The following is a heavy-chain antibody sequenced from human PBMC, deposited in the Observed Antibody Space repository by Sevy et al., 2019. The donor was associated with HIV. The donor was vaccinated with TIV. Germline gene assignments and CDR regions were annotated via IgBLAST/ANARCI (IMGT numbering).Heavy chain of an antibody. V-gene: IGHV3-30*02. CDR1: GLIFSHYG. D-gene: IGHD6-13*01. CDR3: AKNTAAAGTGGFDY. Sequence: GGSLRLSCAASGLIFSHYGMHWVRQAPGKGLEWVAFISFDGSNKYYVDSVKGRFTISKDNSKNTLYLQRNSLRTEDTALYYCAKNTAAAGTGGFDYWGQGTLVTVSS. J-gene: IGHJ4*02. CDR2: ISFDGSNK.